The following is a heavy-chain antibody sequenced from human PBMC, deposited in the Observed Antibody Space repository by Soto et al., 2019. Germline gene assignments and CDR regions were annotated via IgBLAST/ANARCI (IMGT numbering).Heavy chain of an antibody. CDR3: ARVERGTATTVVDAFDI. V-gene: IGHV4-34*01. D-gene: IGHD1-1*01. Sequence: QVQLQQWGAGLLKPSETLSLTCAVYGGSVSSGRYYWSWIRQPPGMGLEWIGEMSHSGGTHFNPSFKGRVTISVDTSKNQFSLKMSSVTAADTALYYCARVERGTATTVVDAFDIWGPGTMVTVSS. CDR2: MSHSGGT. J-gene: IGHJ3*02. CDR1: GGSVSSGRYY.